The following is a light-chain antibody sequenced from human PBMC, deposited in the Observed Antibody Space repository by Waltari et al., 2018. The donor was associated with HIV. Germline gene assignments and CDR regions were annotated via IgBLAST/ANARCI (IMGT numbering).Light chain of an antibody. V-gene: IGLV1-40*01. CDR2: GNS. CDR3: QSFDSSLGGWV. CDR1: SSTLRAGWA. J-gene: IGLJ3*02. Sequence: QSVLTQPPSASGAPGHRVTISCPGSSSTLRAGWAVHWYQQLPGTTPKLLIYGNSNRPSGVPDRFSGSKSGTSSSLAISGLQAEDEAHYYCQSFDSSLGGWVFGGGTKLTVL.